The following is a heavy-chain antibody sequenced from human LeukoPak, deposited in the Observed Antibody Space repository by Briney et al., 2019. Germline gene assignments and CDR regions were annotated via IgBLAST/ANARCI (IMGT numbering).Heavy chain of an antibody. CDR2: IKSRGDGETR. Sequence: GGSLRLSCAASGFTFSIAWMSWVRQAPGKGLEWVGRIKSRGDGETRDYAAPVKDRFIISRDDSKNTLYLQMNSLRTEDTAIYYCAAVGEWLSNAFNTWGQGALVTVSA. J-gene: IGHJ3*02. CDR3: AAVGEWLSNAFNT. V-gene: IGHV3-15*01. D-gene: IGHD3-3*01. CDR1: GFTFSIAW.